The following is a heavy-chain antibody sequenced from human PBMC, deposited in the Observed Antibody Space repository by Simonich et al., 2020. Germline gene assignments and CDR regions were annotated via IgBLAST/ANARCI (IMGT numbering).Heavy chain of an antibody. J-gene: IGHJ3*02. CDR1: GYTFTGYY. V-gene: IGHV1-2*02. D-gene: IGHD2-2*01. Sequence: QVQLVQSGAEVKKPGASVKVSCKASGYTFTGYYMHGVRQAPGQGLEWRGWINPNRGGTNYAQKVQGRVTMTRDTSISTAYMELSRLRSDDTAVYYCARDPVVPAAIRNAFDIWGQGTMVTVSS. CDR3: ARDPVVPAAIRNAFDI. CDR2: INPNRGGT.